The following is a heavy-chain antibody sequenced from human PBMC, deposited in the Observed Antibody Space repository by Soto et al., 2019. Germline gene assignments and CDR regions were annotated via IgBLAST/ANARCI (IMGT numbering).Heavy chain of an antibody. Sequence: QVQLVESGGGVVQPGRSLRLSCAASGFDFSDYAMHWVRQAPGKGLEWAAVISHDGNSKYSADSVKGRITVSRDNSRNTGILQMYSLISEDTGVYYCAKDRTGSVTLWDMDVWGQGTTVTVSS. CDR1: GFDFSDYA. CDR2: ISHDGNSK. J-gene: IGHJ6*02. V-gene: IGHV3-30*18. CDR3: AKDRTGSVTLWDMDV. D-gene: IGHD4-17*01.